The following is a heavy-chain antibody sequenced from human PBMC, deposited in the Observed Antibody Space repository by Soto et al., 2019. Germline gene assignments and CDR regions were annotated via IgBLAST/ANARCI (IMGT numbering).Heavy chain of an antibody. J-gene: IGHJ4*02. CDR2: ISGSGGST. CDR1: GFTFSSYA. Sequence: PGGSLRLSCAASGFTFSSYAMNWVRQAPGKGLEWVSAISGSGGSTYYADSVKGRFTISRDNSKNTLYLQMHSLRAEDTAVYYCAKDRAPVVLRGEDYWGQGTLVTVSS. V-gene: IGHV3-23*01. D-gene: IGHD3-10*01. CDR3: AKDRAPVVLRGEDY.